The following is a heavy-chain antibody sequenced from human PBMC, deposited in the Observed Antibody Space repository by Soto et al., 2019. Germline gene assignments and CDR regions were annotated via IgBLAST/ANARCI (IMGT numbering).Heavy chain of an antibody. V-gene: IGHV1-2*02. CDR3: ALSFSQTNIDV. Sequence: ASVKVSCKASGYTFTGYYLHWVRQAPGQGLEWMGYINPDSGRTRYAQKFQGTVTMTRDTSITTAYLELSSLKYDDSAIFYCALSFSQTNIDVWGQGTTVNVSS. CDR2: INPDSGRT. CDR1: GYTFTGYY. J-gene: IGHJ6*01.